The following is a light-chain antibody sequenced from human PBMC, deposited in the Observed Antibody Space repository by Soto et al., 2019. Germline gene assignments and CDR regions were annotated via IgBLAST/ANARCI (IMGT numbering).Light chain of an antibody. J-gene: IGKJ1*01. V-gene: IGKV1-39*01. Sequence: IELTQSRSSLAASLGDRVTIXCLASQTIGTYVNWYRQKSGAAPELLIYDASTLQRGVPPRFRGGASGTDFTLTISSLQLDDFATYYCQQSYNTPLTFGQGTKVDIK. CDR3: QQSYNTPLT. CDR2: DAS. CDR1: QTIGTY.